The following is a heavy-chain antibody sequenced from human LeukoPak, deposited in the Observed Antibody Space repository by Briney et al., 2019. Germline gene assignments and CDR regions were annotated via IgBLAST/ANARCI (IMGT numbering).Heavy chain of an antibody. CDR2: ISSSGSTI. V-gene: IGHV3-48*04. Sequence: PGGSLRLSCAASGFTFRSYSMNWVRQAPGKGLEWVSYISSSGSTIYYADSVKGRFTISRDNAKNSLYLQMNSLRAEDTAVYYCARRQLERRAFDIWGQGTMVTVSS. CDR3: ARRQLERRAFDI. D-gene: IGHD1-1*01. J-gene: IGHJ3*02. CDR1: GFTFRSYS.